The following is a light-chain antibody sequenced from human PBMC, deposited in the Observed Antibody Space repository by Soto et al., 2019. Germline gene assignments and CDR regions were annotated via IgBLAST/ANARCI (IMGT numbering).Light chain of an antibody. CDR1: QSVNSNY. CDR3: QQYDSPRRT. CDR2: GAS. V-gene: IGKV3-20*01. Sequence: EIVLTQSPGTLSLSPGERATLSCRASQSVNSNYLAWYQQKPGQGPRVLMYGASSRATGIPDRFSGSGSGTDFTLAISSLEPEDFGGYYCQQYDSPRRTFGQGTKVEIK. J-gene: IGKJ1*01.